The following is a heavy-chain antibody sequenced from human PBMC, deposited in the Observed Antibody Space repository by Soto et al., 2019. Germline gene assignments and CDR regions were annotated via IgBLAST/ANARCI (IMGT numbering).Heavy chain of an antibody. J-gene: IGHJ4*02. V-gene: IGHV4-30-4*01. CDR3: ARGSDVLARGATFFDS. CDR1: GGFISNSDYF. Sequence: PSETLSLTCNVSGGFISNSDYFWSWIRQSPGKGLECIGYSSSSGNTYYNPSLRSRATLSVDRSKNQFSLRLTSVTVEDTAIYYCARGSDVLARGATFFDSWGQGSLVTLL. CDR2: SSSSGNT. D-gene: IGHD3-10*01.